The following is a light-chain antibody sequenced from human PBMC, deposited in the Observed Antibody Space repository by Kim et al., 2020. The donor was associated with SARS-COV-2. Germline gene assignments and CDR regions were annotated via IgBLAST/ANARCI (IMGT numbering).Light chain of an antibody. CDR3: SSYTSSSTPYV. Sequence: QSITIACTGTSSDIGGYNYVTWYQQHPGKAPKLMIYDVSNRPSGVSNRFSGSKSGNTASLTISGLQAEDEADYYCSSYTSSSTPYVFGTGTKVTVL. CDR2: DVS. CDR1: SSDIGGYNY. V-gene: IGLV2-14*03. J-gene: IGLJ1*01.